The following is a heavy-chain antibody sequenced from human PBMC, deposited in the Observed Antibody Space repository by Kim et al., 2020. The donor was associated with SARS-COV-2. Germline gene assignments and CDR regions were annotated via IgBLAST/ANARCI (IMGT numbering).Heavy chain of an antibody. D-gene: IGHD2-21*02. CDR3: ARAHRLRVTQSNWFDP. J-gene: IGHJ5*02. Sequence: SETLSLTCAVYGGSFSGYYWSWIRQPPGKGLEWIGEINESGSTDYNPSLKSRVAISVDTPKNQFSLKVNSVTAADTAVYYCARAHRLRVTQSNWFDPWGQGILVTVSS. V-gene: IGHV4-34*01. CDR2: INESGST. CDR1: GGSFSGYY.